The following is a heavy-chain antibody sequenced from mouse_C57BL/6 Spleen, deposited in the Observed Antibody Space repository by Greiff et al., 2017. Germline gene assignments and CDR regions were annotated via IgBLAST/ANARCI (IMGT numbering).Heavy chain of an antibody. Sequence: VQLMESGPELVKPGASVKISCKASGYAFSSSWMSWVKQRPGKGLEWIGRIYPGDGDTNYNGKFKGKATLTADKSSSTAYMQLSSLTSEDSAVYFCTRYDDGFWGQGTTLTVSS. CDR3: TRYDDGF. CDR1: GYAFSSSW. CDR2: IYPGDGDT. D-gene: IGHD2-3*01. J-gene: IGHJ2*01. V-gene: IGHV1-82*01.